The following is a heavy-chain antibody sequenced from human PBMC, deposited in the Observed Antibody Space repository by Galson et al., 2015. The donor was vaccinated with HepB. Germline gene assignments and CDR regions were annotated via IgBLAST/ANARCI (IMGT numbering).Heavy chain of an antibody. CDR2: IIPIFGTA. Sequence: SVKVSCKASGGTFSSYAISWVRQAPGQGLEWMGGIIPIFGTANYAQKFQGRVTITADESTSTAYMELSSLRSEDTAVYYCATGRGRYCSGGSCYFDYWGQGTLVTVSS. CDR3: ATGRGRYCSGGSCYFDY. D-gene: IGHD2-15*01. CDR1: GGTFSSYA. V-gene: IGHV1-69*13. J-gene: IGHJ4*02.